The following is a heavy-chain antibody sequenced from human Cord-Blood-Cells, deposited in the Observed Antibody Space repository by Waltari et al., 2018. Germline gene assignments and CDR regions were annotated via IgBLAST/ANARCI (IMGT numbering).Heavy chain of an antibody. CDR2: ISYDGSNK. J-gene: IGHJ4*02. V-gene: IGHV3-30*18. D-gene: IGHD3-3*01. CDR1: GFTFSSYG. Sequence: QVQLVESGGGVVQPGRSLRLSCAASGFTFSSYGMHWVRKAPGTGLEWVAVISYDGSNKYYADSVKGRFTISRDNSKNTLYLQMNSLRAEDTAVYYCAKGGLRFLEWLLYYFDYWGQGTLVTVSS. CDR3: AKGGLRFLEWLLYYFDY.